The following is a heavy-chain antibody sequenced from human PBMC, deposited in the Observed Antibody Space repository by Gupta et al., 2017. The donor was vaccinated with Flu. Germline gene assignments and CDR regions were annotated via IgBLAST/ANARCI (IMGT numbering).Heavy chain of an antibody. V-gene: IGHV5-51*01. J-gene: IGHJ4*02. CDR2: IYPGDSDT. Sequence: RQMPGKGLEWMGIIYPGDSDTKYSPSFQGQVTISADKSISTAYLQLSSLKASDTASYYCVRLRNGYSTSPAAYWGQGTLVTVSS. CDR3: VRLRNGYSTSPAAY. D-gene: IGHD6-13*01.